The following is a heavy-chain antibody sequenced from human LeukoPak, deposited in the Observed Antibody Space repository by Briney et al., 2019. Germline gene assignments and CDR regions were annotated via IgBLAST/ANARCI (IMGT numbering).Heavy chain of an antibody. CDR1: GFTFSNYG. CDR3: AKSFAGGIARRYFTN. CDR2: IYSGGST. Sequence: GRSLRLSCAASGFTFSNYGMHWVRQAPGKGLEWVSVIYSGGSTYYADSVKGRFTISRDNSKNTLYLQMNSLRAEDTAVYYCAKSFAGGIARRYFTNWGQGTLVTVSS. D-gene: IGHD3-9*01. V-gene: IGHV3-NL1*01. J-gene: IGHJ4*02.